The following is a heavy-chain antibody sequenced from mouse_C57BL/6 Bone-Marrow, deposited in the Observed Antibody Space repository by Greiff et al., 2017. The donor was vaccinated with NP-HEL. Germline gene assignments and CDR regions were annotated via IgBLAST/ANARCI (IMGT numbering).Heavy chain of an antibody. D-gene: IGHD2-2*01. Sequence: QVQLQQPGAELVKPGASVKLSCKASGYTFTSYWMQWVKQRPGQGLEWIGEIDPSDSYTNYNQKFKGKATLTVDTSSSTAYMQLSSLTSEDSAVYYCATYAYGWYFDVWGTGTTVTVSS. J-gene: IGHJ1*03. CDR1: GYTFTSYW. V-gene: IGHV1-50*01. CDR2: IDPSDSYT. CDR3: ATYAYGWYFDV.